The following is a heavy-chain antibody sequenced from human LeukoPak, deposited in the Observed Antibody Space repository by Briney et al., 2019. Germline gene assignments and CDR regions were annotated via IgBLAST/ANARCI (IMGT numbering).Heavy chain of an antibody. D-gene: IGHD2-2*01. V-gene: IGHV1-8*01. J-gene: IGHJ5*02. CDR3: ARRMAVAGYCSSTSCPRTYWGFDP. CDR1: GYTFTSYD. Sequence: ASVKVSCKASGYTFTSYDINWVGQATGQGLEWMGWVNPNSGNTGYAQKFQGRVTMTRNTSISTAYMELSSLRSEDTAAYYCARRMAVAGYCSSTSCPRTYWGFDPWGQGTLVTVSS. CDR2: VNPNSGNT.